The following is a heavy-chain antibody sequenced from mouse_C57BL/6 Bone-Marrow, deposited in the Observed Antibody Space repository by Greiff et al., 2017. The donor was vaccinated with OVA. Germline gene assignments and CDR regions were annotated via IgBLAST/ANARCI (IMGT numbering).Heavy chain of an antibody. J-gene: IGHJ3*01. Sequence: VQLQQSGAELVKPGASVKLSCKASGYTFTSYWMHWVKQRPGQGLEWIGMIHPNSGSTNYNEKFKSKATLTVDKSSSTAYMQLSSLTSEDSAVYYCARDYYGSSLSWFADWGQGTLVTVSA. CDR2: IHPNSGST. V-gene: IGHV1-64*01. D-gene: IGHD1-1*01. CDR1: GYTFTSYW. CDR3: ARDYYGSSLSWFAD.